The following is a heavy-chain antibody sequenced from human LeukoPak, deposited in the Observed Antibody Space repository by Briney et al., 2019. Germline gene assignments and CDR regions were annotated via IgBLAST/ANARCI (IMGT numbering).Heavy chain of an antibody. V-gene: IGHV4-39*01. Sequence: PSETLSLTCTVSGGSISSGGYYWGWIRQPPGKGLEWIGSIYYSGSTYYNPSLKSRVTISVDTSKNQFSLKLSSVAAADTAVYYCATFYGDYVEYWGQGTLVTVSS. CDR3: ATFYGDYVEY. CDR2: IYYSGST. D-gene: IGHD4-17*01. CDR1: GGSISSGGYY. J-gene: IGHJ4*02.